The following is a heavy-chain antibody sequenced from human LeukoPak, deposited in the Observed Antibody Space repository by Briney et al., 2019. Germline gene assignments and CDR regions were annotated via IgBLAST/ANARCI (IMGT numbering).Heavy chain of an antibody. CDR2: ISSSSSYI. D-gene: IGHD1-26*01. J-gene: IGHJ4*02. Sequence: GGSLRLSCAASGFTFSSYSMNWVRQAPGKGLEWVSSISSSSSYIYYADSVKGRFTISRDNAKNSLYLQMNSLRAEDTAVCYCARERYSGSYPVFDYWGQGTLVTVSS. CDR3: ARERYSGSYPVFDY. V-gene: IGHV3-21*01. CDR1: GFTFSSYS.